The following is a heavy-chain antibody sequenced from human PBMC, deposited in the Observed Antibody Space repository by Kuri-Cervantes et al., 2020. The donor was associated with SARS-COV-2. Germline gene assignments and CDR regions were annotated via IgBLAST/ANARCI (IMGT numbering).Heavy chain of an antibody. CDR3: ARPQGYCSGGSCPDAFDI. V-gene: IGHV3-30-3*01. Sequence: GESLKISCAASGFTFSSYAMHWVRQAPGKGLEWVAVISYDGSSKYYADSVKGRFTISRDNSKNTLYLQMNSLRAEDTAVYYCARPQGYCSGGSCPDAFDIWGQGTMVTVSS. CDR1: GFTFSSYA. D-gene: IGHD2-15*01. J-gene: IGHJ3*02. CDR2: ISYDGSSK.